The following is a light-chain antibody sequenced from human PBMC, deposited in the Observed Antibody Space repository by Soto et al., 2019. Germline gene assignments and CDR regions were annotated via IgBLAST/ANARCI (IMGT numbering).Light chain of an antibody. CDR2: CAS. Sequence: EIVMTQSPATLSVSPEERATLSCRASQSVNNQVAWYQQKPGQAPTLLIYCASTRATGIPARCSGSGSGTELALTISSLQSEDFSVYYCQQYNNWPPWTFGQGTKLDIK. V-gene: IGKV3-15*01. CDR1: QSVNNQ. J-gene: IGKJ1*01. CDR3: QQYNNWPPWT.